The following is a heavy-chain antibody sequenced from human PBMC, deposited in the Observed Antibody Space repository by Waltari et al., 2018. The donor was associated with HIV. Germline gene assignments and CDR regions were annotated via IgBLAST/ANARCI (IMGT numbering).Heavy chain of an antibody. D-gene: IGHD3-22*01. CDR2: IRYDGSNK. Sequence: QVQLVESGGGVVQPGGSLRLSCAASGFTFSSYGMHWVRQAPGKGLEWVAFIRYDGSNKYYADSVKGRFTISRDNSKNTLYLQMNSLRAEDTAVYYCAKDPYYYDSPDAFDIWGQGTMVTVSS. J-gene: IGHJ3*02. CDR1: GFTFSSYG. CDR3: AKDPYYYDSPDAFDI. V-gene: IGHV3-30*02.